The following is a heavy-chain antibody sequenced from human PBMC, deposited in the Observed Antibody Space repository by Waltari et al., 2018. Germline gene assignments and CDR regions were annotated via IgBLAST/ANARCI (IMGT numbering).Heavy chain of an antibody. CDR2: INPNSGDT. CDR3: ARARRYNWNYDAFDI. V-gene: IGHV1-2*02. J-gene: IGHJ3*02. CDR1: GYTFAGSY. Sequence: QLPLVQSGAEVAKPGASVKVPCKTSGYTFAGSYIYWERQASGQGLECMGWINPNSGDTNYAQKFQGRVTMTRDTSISTAYVELKRLRSDDTAVYYCARARRYNWNYDAFDIWGQGTMVTVSS. D-gene: IGHD1-7*01.